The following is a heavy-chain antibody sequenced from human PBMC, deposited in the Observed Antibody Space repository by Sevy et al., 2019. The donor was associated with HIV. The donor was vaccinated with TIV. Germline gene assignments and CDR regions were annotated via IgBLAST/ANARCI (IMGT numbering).Heavy chain of an antibody. CDR1: GYTFTTYP. V-gene: IGHV1-18*01. J-gene: IGHJ4*02. Sequence: ASVKVSCKASGYTFTTYPIGWVRQAPGQGLEWMGWISTYSGETRDAQKFQGRATMTTDKSTSTAYLDLTSLRSDDTALYYCARDSDGSGHYYADFFDYWGQGTLVTVSS. D-gene: IGHD3-22*01. CDR2: ISTYSGET. CDR3: ARDSDGSGHYYADFFDY.